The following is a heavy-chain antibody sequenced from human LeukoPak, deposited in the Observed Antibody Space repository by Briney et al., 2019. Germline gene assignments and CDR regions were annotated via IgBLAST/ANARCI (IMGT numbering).Heavy chain of an antibody. CDR2: TNPDRGGT. D-gene: IGHD3-16*02. J-gene: IGHJ3*02. Sequence: ASVKVSCKASGYTFTAYYMHWVRQAPGQGLEWMGRTNPDRGGTNYAQKFQGRVTMTRDKSISTAYMELTSLRSDDTAVYYCARGPYDYVWGNYRYTGDAFDIWGHGTVVTVSS. CDR1: GYTFTAYY. CDR3: ARGPYDYVWGNYRYTGDAFDI. V-gene: IGHV1-2*06.